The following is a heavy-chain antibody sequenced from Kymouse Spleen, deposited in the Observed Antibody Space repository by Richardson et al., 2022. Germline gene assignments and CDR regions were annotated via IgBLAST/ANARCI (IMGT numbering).Heavy chain of an antibody. CDR3: AKDLRFLEWLSPYAAFDI. CDR2: ISGSGGST. D-gene: IGHD3-3*01. J-gene: IGHJ3*02. Sequence: EVQLVESGGGLVQPGGSLRLSCAASGFTFSSYAMSWVRQAPGKGLEWVSAISGSGGSTYYADSVKGRFTISRDNSKNTLYLQMNSLRAEDTAVYYCAKDLRFLEWLSPYAAFDIWGQGTMVTVSS. CDR1: GFTFSSYA. V-gene: IGHV3-23*04.